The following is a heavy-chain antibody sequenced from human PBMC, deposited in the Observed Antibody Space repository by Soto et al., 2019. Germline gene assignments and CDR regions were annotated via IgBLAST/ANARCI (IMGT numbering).Heavy chain of an antibody. D-gene: IGHD3-22*01. CDR2: IYYSGST. CDR3: ARLKLGEYYYDSSGYYQRPLHWNY. J-gene: IGHJ4*02. Sequence: ASETLSLTCTVSGGSISSSSYYWGWIRQPPGKGLEWIGSIYYSGSTYYNPSLKSRVTISVDTSKNQFPLKLSSVTAADTAVYYCARLKLGEYYYDSSGYYQRPLHWNYWGQGTLVTSPQ. V-gene: IGHV4-39*01. CDR1: GGSISSSSYY.